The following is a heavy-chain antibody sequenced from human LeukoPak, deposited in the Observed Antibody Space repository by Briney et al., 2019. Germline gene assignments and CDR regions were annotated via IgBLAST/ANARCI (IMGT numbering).Heavy chain of an antibody. CDR2: IQYDGTNT. CDR1: GLTFGTKG. J-gene: IGHJ6*03. CDR3: AKDDSSKRYFPPTDHHYIDV. V-gene: IGHV3-30*02. D-gene: IGHD2/OR15-2a*01. Sequence: GGSLRLSCAASGLTFGTKGLHWVRQAPGKGLEWVAFIQYDGTNTYYADSVKGRFNISRDNSKNTLYVQMNSLRSEDTAVYFCAKDDSSKRYFPPTDHHYIDVWGKGTTVTVSS.